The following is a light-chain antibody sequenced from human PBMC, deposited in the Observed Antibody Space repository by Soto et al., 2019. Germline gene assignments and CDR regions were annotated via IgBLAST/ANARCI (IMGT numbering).Light chain of an antibody. Sequence: IQLTQSPSSLCASVVGRGTITCRARQDLASYLAWYQQKPGEAPNLLIYAASTLYGGVPSRFSGSGSGTDFALTITSLQAEDFATYYCQQLRMYPSTFGGGTKVDI. CDR2: AAS. V-gene: IGKV1-9*01. CDR3: QQLRMYPST. J-gene: IGKJ4*01. CDR1: QDLASY.